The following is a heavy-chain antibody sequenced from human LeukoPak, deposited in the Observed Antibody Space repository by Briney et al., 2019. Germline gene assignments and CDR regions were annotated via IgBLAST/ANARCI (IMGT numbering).Heavy chain of an antibody. V-gene: IGHV3-53*01. CDR3: ARGTVTAPDY. CDR2: ISSGGNT. D-gene: IGHD2-21*02. Sequence: PGGSLRLPCAASGFSVSNTYMSWVRQAPGKGLEWVSIISSGGNTYYADSVKGRFTISRDNSKKTLYLQMNRLRPEDTAVYYCARGTVTAPDYWGQGTLVTVSS. CDR1: GFSVSNTY. J-gene: IGHJ4*02.